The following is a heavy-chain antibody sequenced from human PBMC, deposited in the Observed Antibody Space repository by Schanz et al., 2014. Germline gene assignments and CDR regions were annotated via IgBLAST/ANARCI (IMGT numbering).Heavy chain of an antibody. J-gene: IGHJ4*01. V-gene: IGHV3-11*05. CDR3: AREQIMAAAGLVDY. Sequence: QVQLVESGGGLVKPGGSLRLSCAASGFTFSDYYMSWIRQAPGKGLEWVSYISGTTTYTNYAASVKGRFTISRDNAKNSLYLQVNSLRAEDTAVDYCAREQIMAAAGLVDYWGHGTLVTVSS. CDR1: GFTFSDYY. CDR2: ISGTTTYT. D-gene: IGHD6-13*01.